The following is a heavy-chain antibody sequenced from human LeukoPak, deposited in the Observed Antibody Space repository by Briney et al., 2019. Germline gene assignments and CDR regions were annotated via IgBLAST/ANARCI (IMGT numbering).Heavy chain of an antibody. D-gene: IGHD3-22*01. Sequence: PGGSLRLSCAASGFTFSSYGMHWVRQAPGKGLEWVAVIWYDGNNKYYADSVKGRFTISRDNFKNTLYLQMNSLRAEDTAVYYCASALDYYDSRDIDYWGQGTLVTVSS. J-gene: IGHJ4*02. CDR1: GFTFSSYG. V-gene: IGHV3-33*01. CDR2: IWYDGNNK. CDR3: ASALDYYDSRDIDY.